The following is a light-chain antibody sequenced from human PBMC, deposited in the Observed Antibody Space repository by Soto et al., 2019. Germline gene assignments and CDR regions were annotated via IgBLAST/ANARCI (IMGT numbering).Light chain of an antibody. Sequence: EIVMTQSPATLSVSPGERATLSCMASQSVSTNLAWYQQKPGQAPRLLIYSASTRATGIPARFSGSGSGTEFTLTISSLQSEDFALYYCQQYDNWPPRTFGPGTKVDVK. CDR2: SAS. J-gene: IGKJ3*01. CDR3: QQYDNWPPRT. CDR1: QSVSTN. V-gene: IGKV3-15*01.